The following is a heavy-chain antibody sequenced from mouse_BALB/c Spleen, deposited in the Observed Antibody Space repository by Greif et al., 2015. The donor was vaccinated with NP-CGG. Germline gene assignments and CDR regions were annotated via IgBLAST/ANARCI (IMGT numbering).Heavy chain of an antibody. CDR3: ARSYEGYFDV. D-gene: IGHD1-1*01. CDR1: GYTFTSYW. Sequence: VQLQESGAELAKPGASVKMSCKASGYTFTSYWMHWVKQRPGQGLEWIGYINPSTGYTEYNQKFKDKATLTADKSSSTVYMQLSSLTAEDSAVYHCARSYEGYFDVWGAGTTVTVSS. J-gene: IGHJ1*01. CDR2: INPSTGYT. V-gene: IGHV1-7*01.